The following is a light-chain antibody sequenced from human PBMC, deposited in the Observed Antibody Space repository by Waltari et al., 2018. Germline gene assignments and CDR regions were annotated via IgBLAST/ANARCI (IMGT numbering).Light chain of an antibody. V-gene: IGLV3-25*03. CDR2: KDS. Sequence: SYELTQPPSVSVSPGQTARITCSGDALPKQYAYWYQQKPGQAPVLVIYKDSERPSGSPGRFSGSSSGTTVTLTISGVQAEDEADYYCQSADSSGTFVVFGGGTKLTVL. CDR3: QSADSSGTFVV. J-gene: IGLJ2*01. CDR1: ALPKQY.